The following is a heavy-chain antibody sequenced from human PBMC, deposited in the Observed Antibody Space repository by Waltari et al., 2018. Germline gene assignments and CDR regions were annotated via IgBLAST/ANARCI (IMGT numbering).Heavy chain of an antibody. CDR1: GGSMNGYY. D-gene: IGHD3-22*01. CDR3: ARHNSGYYTPHDY. J-gene: IGHJ4*02. CDR2: VFYTGTT. V-gene: IGHV4-39*01. Sequence: QLQLQESGPGLVKPSETLSLTCTVSGGSMNGYYWGWIRQSPGKGLECIGSVFYTGTTNYKPSLKSRLTISSDTSKNQFSLRLASVTAADTAVYYCARHNSGYYTPHDYWGQGTQVTVSS.